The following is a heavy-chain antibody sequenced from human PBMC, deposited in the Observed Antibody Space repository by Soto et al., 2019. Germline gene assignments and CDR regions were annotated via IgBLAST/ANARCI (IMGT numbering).Heavy chain of an antibody. CDR2: IDTKSRSI. J-gene: IGHJ4*02. V-gene: IGHV3-48*04. CDR3: ARESEDLTSNFDY. CDR1: GFTFSAYS. Sequence: WSLRLSCTASGFTFSAYSMNWFRQVPGKGLEWISYIDTKSRSIYYADSMKGRFTISRDNAKNSLYLEMNSLRAEDTAVYYCARESEDLTSNFDYWGQGTLVTVSS.